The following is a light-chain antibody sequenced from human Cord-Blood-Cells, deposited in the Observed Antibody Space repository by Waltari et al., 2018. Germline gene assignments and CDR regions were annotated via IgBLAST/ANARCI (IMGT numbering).Light chain of an antibody. CDR1: QSLLHSNGYNY. J-gene: IGKJ5*01. V-gene: IGKV2-28*01. Sequence: DIVMTQSPLSLLVTPGEQASSLSCPSQSLLHSNGYNYLDWYLQKPGQSPQLLIYLGSNRASGVPDRFSGSGSGTDFTLKISRVEAEDVGVYYCMQALQTLTFGQGTRLEIK. CDR3: MQALQTLT. CDR2: LGS.